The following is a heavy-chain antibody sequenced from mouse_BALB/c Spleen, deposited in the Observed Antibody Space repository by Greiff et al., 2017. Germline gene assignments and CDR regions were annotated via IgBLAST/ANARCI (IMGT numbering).Heavy chain of an antibody. CDR3: TRYGNWGYFDY. D-gene: IGHD4-1*01. CDR1: GYTFTSYY. CDR2: INPSNGGT. V-gene: IGHV1S81*02. Sequence: VQLQQSGAELVKPGASVKLSCKASGYTFTSYYMYWVKQRPGQGLEWIGEINPSNGGTNFNEKFKSKATLTVDKSSSTAYMQLSSLTSEDSAVYYCTRYGNWGYFDYWGQGTTLTVSS. J-gene: IGHJ2*01.